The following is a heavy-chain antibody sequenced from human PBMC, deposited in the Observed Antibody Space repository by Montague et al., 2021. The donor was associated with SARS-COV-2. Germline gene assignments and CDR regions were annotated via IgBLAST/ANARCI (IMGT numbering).Heavy chain of an antibody. V-gene: IGHV4-34*01. Sequence: SETLSLTCAVYNGSFSSYYWSWIRQPPGKGLEWIGDITPSGSTNHSPSLRSRVTLSVDTSKNQFSLDLSSVTAADTAMYYCARGVVAAPPVVDYWGRGTLVTVSS. CDR1: NGSFSSYY. J-gene: IGHJ4*02. CDR3: ARGVVAAPPVVDY. D-gene: IGHD2-15*01. CDR2: ITPSGST.